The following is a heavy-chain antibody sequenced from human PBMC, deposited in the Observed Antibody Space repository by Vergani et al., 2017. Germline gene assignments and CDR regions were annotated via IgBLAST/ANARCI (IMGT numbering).Heavy chain of an antibody. J-gene: IGHJ4*02. CDR2: ISGSGGST. CDR3: AIGMGQLWVQTPDY. CDR1: GFTFSSYA. D-gene: IGHD5-18*01. V-gene: IGHV3-23*01. Sequence: EVQLLESGGGLVQPGGSLRLSCAASGFTFSSYAMSWVRQAPGKGLEWVSAISGSGGSTYYADSVKGRFTISRDNSKNTLYLQMNSLRAEDTAVYYCAIGMGQLWVQTPDYWGQGTLVTVSS.